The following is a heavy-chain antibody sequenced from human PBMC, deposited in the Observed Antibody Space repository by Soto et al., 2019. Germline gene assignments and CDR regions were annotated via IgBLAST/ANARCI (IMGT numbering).Heavy chain of an antibody. CDR1: GYTFTGYY. Sequence: ASVKVSCKASGYTFTGYYMHWVRQAPGQGLEWMGWINPNSGGTNYAQKFQGRVTMTRDTSISTAYMELSRLRSDDTAVYYCARVTYYYDSSALSQARAEYFQHWGQGTRVTVSS. J-gene: IGHJ1*01. CDR3: ARVTYYYDSSALSQARAEYFQH. CDR2: INPNSGGT. D-gene: IGHD3-22*01. V-gene: IGHV1-2*02.